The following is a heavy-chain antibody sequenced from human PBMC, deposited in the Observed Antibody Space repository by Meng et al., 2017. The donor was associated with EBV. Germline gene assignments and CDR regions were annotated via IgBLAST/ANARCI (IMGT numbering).Heavy chain of an antibody. Sequence: ITWNASVPTLVKPTQTLTLTLTFSGFSLSTSGVGVGWIRQPPGKALEWLALIYWDDDKRYSPSLKSRLTITKDTSKNQVVLTMTNMDPVDTATYYCAHRRDEYSSSWYGWFDPWGQGTLVTVSS. CDR3: AHRRDEYSSSWYGWFDP. D-gene: IGHD6-13*01. J-gene: IGHJ5*02. V-gene: IGHV2-5*02. CDR2: IYWDDDK. CDR1: GFSLSTSGVG.